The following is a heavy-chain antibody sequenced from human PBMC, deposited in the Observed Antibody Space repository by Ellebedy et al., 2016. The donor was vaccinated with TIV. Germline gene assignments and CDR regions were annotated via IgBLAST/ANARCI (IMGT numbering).Heavy chain of an antibody. CDR3: AKSHLYLAAVPAATYYFDY. Sequence: GESLKISXAASGFTFSSYAMSWVRQAPGKGLEWVSAISGSGGSTYYADSVKGRFTISRDNSKNTLYLQMNSLRAEDTAVYYCAKSHLYLAAVPAATYYFDYWGQGTLVTVSS. CDR1: GFTFSSYA. J-gene: IGHJ4*02. CDR2: ISGSGGST. V-gene: IGHV3-23*01. D-gene: IGHD6-25*01.